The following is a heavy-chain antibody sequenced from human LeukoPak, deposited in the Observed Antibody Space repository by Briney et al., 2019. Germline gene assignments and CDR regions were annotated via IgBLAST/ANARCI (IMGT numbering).Heavy chain of an antibody. CDR1: GFTFSIYA. CDR2: ISGSGAST. J-gene: IGHJ6*03. CDR3: AKKGSPGYYYYYMDV. V-gene: IGHV3-23*01. D-gene: IGHD3-10*01. Sequence: GRSLRLSCAASGFTFSIYAMSWVRQAPGKGLEWVSTISGSGASTYYADSVKGRFTISRDNSQNTLYLQMNSLRVEDTAVYYCAKKGSPGYYYYYMDVWGKGTTVTVSS.